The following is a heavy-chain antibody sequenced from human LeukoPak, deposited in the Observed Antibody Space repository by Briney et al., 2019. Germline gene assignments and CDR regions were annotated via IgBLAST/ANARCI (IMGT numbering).Heavy chain of an antibody. CDR1: GGSISSSSYY. J-gene: IGHJ3*02. V-gene: IGHV4-39*01. Sequence: PSETLSLTCTVSGGSISSSSYYWGWIRQPPGKGLEWIGSIYHSGSTYYNPSLKSRVTISVDTSKNQFSLKLSSVTAADTAVYYCARLSPRDAFDIWGQGTMVTVSS. CDR3: ARLSPRDAFDI. CDR2: IYHSGST.